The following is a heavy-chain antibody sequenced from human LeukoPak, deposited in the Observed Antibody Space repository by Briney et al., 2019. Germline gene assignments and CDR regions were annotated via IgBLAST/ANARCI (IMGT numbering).Heavy chain of an antibody. Sequence: SETLSLTCAVYGVTFSGYYWSWIRKPPGKGLEWMGEINHSGSTNYNQSLKSRVTISVDTSKNQFSLKLSSVTAADTAVYYCARMLGGVVAATFDYWGQGTLVTVSS. CDR3: ARMLGGVVAATFDY. CDR2: INHSGST. D-gene: IGHD3-16*01. CDR1: GVTFSGYY. J-gene: IGHJ4*02. V-gene: IGHV4-34*01.